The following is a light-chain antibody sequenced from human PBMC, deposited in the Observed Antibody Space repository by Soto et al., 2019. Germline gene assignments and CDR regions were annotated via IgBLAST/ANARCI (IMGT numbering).Light chain of an antibody. CDR2: DAS. J-gene: IGKJ4*01. Sequence: EIVLTQSPATLSLSPGERATLSCRASQSVSSYLAWYQQKPGQAPRLLIYDASNRATGIPARFSGSVSGTDFTLTISSLEPEDFAVYYCQPRSNWPLTFGGGTKVEIK. CDR1: QSVSSY. CDR3: QPRSNWPLT. V-gene: IGKV3-11*01.